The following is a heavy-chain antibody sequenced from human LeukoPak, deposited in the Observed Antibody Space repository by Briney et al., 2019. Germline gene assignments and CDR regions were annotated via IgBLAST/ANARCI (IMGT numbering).Heavy chain of an antibody. V-gene: IGHV1-69*02. Sequence: SVKVSCKASGGTFSSYTISWVRQAPGQGLEWMGRIIPILGIANYAQKFQGRVTITADKSTSTAYMELSSLRSEDTAVYYCARGPHYDSSGYYSFQHWGQGTLITVSS. CDR3: ARGPHYDSSGYYSFQH. CDR2: IIPILGIA. D-gene: IGHD3-22*01. J-gene: IGHJ1*01. CDR1: GGTFSSYT.